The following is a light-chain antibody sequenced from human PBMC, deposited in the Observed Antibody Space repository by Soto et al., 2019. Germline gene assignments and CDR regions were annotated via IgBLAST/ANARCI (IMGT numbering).Light chain of an antibody. J-gene: IGLJ3*02. CDR1: SSDVGSYNY. V-gene: IGLV2-14*01. CDR3: TSYAGSNIWV. Sequence: QSALTQPASVSGSPGQSITISCTGTSSDVGSYNYVSWYQQYPGKAPKLMIYDVSNRPSGVSYRFSGSKSGNTASLTVSGLQAEDEADYYCTSYAGSNIWVFGGGTKLTVL. CDR2: DVS.